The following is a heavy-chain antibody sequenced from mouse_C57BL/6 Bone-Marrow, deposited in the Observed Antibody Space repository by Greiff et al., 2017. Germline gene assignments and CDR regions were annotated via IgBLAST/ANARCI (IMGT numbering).Heavy chain of an antibody. CDR2: ISNGGGST. V-gene: IGHV5-12*01. Sequence: EVHLVESGGGLVQPGGSLKLSCAASGFTFSDYYMYWVRQTPEKRLEWVAYISNGGGSTYYPDTVKGRFTISRDNAKNTLYLQMSRLKSEDTAMYYCARLITTVVAPQWYFDVWGTGTTVTVSS. D-gene: IGHD1-1*01. CDR3: ARLITTVVAPQWYFDV. CDR1: GFTFSDYY. J-gene: IGHJ1*03.